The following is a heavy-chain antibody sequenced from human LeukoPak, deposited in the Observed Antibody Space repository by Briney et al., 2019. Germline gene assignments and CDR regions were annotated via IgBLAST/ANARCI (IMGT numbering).Heavy chain of an antibody. J-gene: IGHJ6*02. V-gene: IGHV3-21*01. Sequence: PGGSLRPSCAASGFTYSSNSMNWVRQAPGKGLEWVSSISSSSSYIYYADSVKGRFTISRDNAKNSLYLQMNSLRAEDTAVYYCARELWYGYYYGMDVWGQGTTVTVSS. D-gene: IGHD6-13*01. CDR1: GFTYSSNS. CDR2: ISSSSSYI. CDR3: ARELWYGYYYGMDV.